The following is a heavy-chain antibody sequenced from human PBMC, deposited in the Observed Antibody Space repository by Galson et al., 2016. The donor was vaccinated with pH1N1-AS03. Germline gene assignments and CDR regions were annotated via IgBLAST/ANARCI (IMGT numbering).Heavy chain of an antibody. J-gene: IGHJ6*02. CDR1: GFTFSTFA. CDR3: ARLRNSGTPRGYNYYGMDV. CDR2: MKQDGREK. V-gene: IGHV3-7*01. D-gene: IGHD1/OR15-1a*01. Sequence: SLRLSCAASGFTFSTFAISWLRQAPGEGLEWLANMKQDGREKYYLDSVKGRFTISRDNAENSLYLQMNSLKVEDTAVDYCARLRNSGTPRGYNYYGMDVWGQGTTVTVSS.